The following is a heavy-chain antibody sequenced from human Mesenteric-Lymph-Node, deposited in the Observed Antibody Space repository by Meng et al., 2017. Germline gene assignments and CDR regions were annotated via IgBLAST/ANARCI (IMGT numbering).Heavy chain of an antibody. CDR1: GGTFSSYA. Sequence: QARRVESGAEVKQPGSSVKVSCKASGGTFSSYAISWVRQAPGQGLEWMGGIIPIFGTANYAQKFQGRVTITTDESTSTAYMELSSLRSEDTAVYYCARGRGIAAAVDYWGQGTLVTVSS. J-gene: IGHJ4*02. V-gene: IGHV1-69*05. CDR3: ARGRGIAAAVDY. CDR2: IIPIFGTA. D-gene: IGHD6-13*01.